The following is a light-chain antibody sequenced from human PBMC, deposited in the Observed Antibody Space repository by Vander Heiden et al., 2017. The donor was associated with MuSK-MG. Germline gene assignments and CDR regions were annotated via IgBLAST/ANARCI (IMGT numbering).Light chain of an antibody. Sequence: QSVLPQPPSVSAVPGQRVPISCPGSSSNIGAGLDVHWYQQLPGTAPKLLIYGNNNRPSGVPDRFSASKSGTSASLAITGLQAEDEADYYCQSYDSSLTDSAVFGGGTRLTVL. CDR1: SSNIGAGLD. J-gene: IGLJ2*01. CDR3: QSYDSSLTDSAV. CDR2: GNN. V-gene: IGLV1-40*01.